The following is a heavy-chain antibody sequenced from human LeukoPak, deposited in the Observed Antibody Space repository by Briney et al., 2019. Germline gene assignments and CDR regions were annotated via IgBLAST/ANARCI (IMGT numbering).Heavy chain of an antibody. CDR2: IKQDGTEK. CDR3: ARDYSG. Sequence: PGGSLRLSCGASGFTFSNYAMSWVRQAPGKGLEWLANIKQDGTEKNYLNSVKGRFTISRDNAKNSLYLQMNSLRAEDTAVYYCARDYSGWGQGTLVTVSS. V-gene: IGHV3-7*01. D-gene: IGHD1-26*01. J-gene: IGHJ4*02. CDR1: GFTFSNYA.